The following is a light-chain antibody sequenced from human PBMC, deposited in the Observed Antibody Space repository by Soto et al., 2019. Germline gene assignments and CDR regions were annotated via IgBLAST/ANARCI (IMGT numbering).Light chain of an antibody. J-gene: IGKJ3*01. V-gene: IGKV1-39*01. CDR1: QSITTS. CDR3: QQSYSTPFT. Sequence: DIQMTQAPSSLSASVGDRVTITCRASQSITTSLSWYQQKPGKAPKVLIYGASNLQGGVPSRLRGRGSGTDFTLSISTLQPEDVAAYYCQQSYSTPFTFGPVTMVDVK. CDR2: GAS.